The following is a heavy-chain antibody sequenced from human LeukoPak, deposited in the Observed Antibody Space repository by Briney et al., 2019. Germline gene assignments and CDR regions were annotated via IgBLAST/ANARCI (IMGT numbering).Heavy chain of an antibody. CDR2: ISGSGGST. J-gene: IGHJ4*02. D-gene: IGHD4-11*01. CDR1: GFTFSSYA. V-gene: IGHV3-23*01. CDR3: ARHFSGDFTNSVPVAFYLDY. Sequence: GGSLRLSCAASGFTFSSYAMSWVRQAPGKGLEWVSAISGSGGSTYYADSVKGRFTISRDNSKNTLYLQMNSLKASDTAMYYCARHFSGDFTNSVPVAFYLDYWGQGTLVTVSS.